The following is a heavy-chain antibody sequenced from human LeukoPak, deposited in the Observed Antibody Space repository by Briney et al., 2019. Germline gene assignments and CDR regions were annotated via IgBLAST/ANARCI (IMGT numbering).Heavy chain of an antibody. CDR2: IYQSGNT. D-gene: IGHD3-10*01. CDR3: ARGYYGSGRLDS. V-gene: IGHV4-4*02. CDR1: GGSISSRNW. J-gene: IGHJ4*02. Sequence: PSETLSLTCAVSGGSISSRNWWNWVRQPPGKGLGWIGEIYQSGNTNRNPSLQSRVTISVDTPKNKFSLKLTSVTAADTALYYCARGYYGSGRLDSWGQGILVTVSS.